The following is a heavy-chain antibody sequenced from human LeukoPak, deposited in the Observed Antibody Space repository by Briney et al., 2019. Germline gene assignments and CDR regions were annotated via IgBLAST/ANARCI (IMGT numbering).Heavy chain of an antibody. CDR2: INHSGST. Sequence: SETLSLTCAVYGGSFSGYYWSWIHQPPGKGLEWIGEINHSGSTNYNPSLKSRVTISVDTSKNQFSLKLSSVTAADTAVYYCASCGSTSCYYYYGMDVWGQGTTVTVSS. J-gene: IGHJ6*02. CDR3: ASCGSTSCYYYYGMDV. D-gene: IGHD2-2*01. V-gene: IGHV4-34*01. CDR1: GGSFSGYY.